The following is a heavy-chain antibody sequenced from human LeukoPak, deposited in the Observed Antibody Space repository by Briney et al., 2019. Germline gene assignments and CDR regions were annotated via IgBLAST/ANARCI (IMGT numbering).Heavy chain of an antibody. CDR1: GFTFSNYA. J-gene: IGHJ4*02. CDR3: ARALWFGELDDY. Sequence: GGSLRLSCAASGFTFSNYAMSWVRQSPGKGLEWVANIKQDGSEKYYVDSVKGRFTISRDNAKNSLYLQMNSLRAEDTAVYYCARALWFGELDDYWGQGTLVTVSS. D-gene: IGHD3-10*01. CDR2: IKQDGSEK. V-gene: IGHV3-7*01.